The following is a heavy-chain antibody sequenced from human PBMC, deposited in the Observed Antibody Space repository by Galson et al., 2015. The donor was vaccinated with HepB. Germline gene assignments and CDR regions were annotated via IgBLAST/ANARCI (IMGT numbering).Heavy chain of an antibody. V-gene: IGHV4-39*02. CDR2: IYYSGST. CDR3: ARDVSYGDYPLSD. CDR1: GGSISSSSYY. J-gene: IGHJ4*02. D-gene: IGHD4-17*01. Sequence: LSLTCAVSGGSISSSSYYWGWIRQPPGKGLEWIGSIYYSGSTYYNPSLKSRVTISVDTSKNQFSLKLSSVTAADTAVYYCARDVSYGDYPLSDWGQGTLVTVSS.